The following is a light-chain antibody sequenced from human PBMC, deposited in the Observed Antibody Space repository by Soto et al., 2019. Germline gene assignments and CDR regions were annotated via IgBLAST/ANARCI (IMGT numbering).Light chain of an antibody. Sequence: ETVLTQSPATLSLSPGERATLSCRASQSIRNFLAWYQQKPGQAPRLRIYDTSNRATGIPARFSGSGSGTDFTLTISSLEPEDCAVYYCQQRSSWLTFGGGTKVEIK. CDR2: DTS. CDR1: QSIRNF. CDR3: QQRSSWLT. V-gene: IGKV3-11*01. J-gene: IGKJ4*01.